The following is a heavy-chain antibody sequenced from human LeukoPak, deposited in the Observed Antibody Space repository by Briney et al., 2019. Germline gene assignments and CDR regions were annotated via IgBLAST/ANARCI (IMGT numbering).Heavy chain of an antibody. CDR3: TKFDYAAFEY. D-gene: IGHD4-17*01. CDR2: IKSKTNGGTT. CDR1: GFTFSNAW. V-gene: IGHV3-15*01. Sequence: KAGGSLRLSCVASGFTFSNAWMSWVRQAPGKGLEWVGRIKSKTNGGTTDYAAPVKGRFTISRDDSKNTLYLQMNSLKPEDTAVYYCTKFDYAAFEYWGQGALVTVSS. J-gene: IGHJ4*02.